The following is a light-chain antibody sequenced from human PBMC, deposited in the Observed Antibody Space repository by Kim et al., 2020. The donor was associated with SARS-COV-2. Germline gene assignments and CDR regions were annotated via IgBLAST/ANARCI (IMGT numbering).Light chain of an antibody. J-gene: IGKJ2*01. CDR3: QQYDKLPQYT. CDR2: DAS. CDR1: QDISNF. V-gene: IGKV1-33*01. Sequence: DIQMTQSPSSLSASVGDRVTITCQASQDISNFLNWYQQKPGKAPKLLIYDASSLEPGVPSRFSGSGFGTDFTLTISNLQPEDIATYYCQQYDKLPQYTFGQGTKLEI.